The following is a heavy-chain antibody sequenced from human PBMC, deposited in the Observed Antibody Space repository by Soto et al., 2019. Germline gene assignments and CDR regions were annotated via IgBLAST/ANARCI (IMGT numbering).Heavy chain of an antibody. CDR1: SASISSSSYT. V-gene: IGHV4-39*01. CDR3: ARLHGYCISSSCHGHYAMDV. Sequence: QLQLQESGPGLVKPSETLSLTCTVSSASISSSSYTWGWIRQPPGKGLEWIGSIYYSGTTYYNPSLNVGVTVSLDRSRNQFSLKGTSVTAADTAVYYCARLHGYCISSSCHGHYAMDVWGQGTTVTVSS. J-gene: IGHJ6*02. CDR2: IYYSGTT. D-gene: IGHD2-2*01.